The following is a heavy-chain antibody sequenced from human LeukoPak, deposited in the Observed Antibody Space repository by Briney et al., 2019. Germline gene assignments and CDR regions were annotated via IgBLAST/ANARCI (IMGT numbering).Heavy chain of an antibody. CDR1: GGSFSGYY. CDR2: INHSGST. CDR3: ARGPGMGATANNWVDP. V-gene: IGHV4-34*01. Sequence: SETLSLTCAVYGGSFSGYYWSWIRQPPGKGLEWIGEINHSGSTNYNPSLKSRVTISVDTSKNQFSLKVSSVTAADTAVYYCARGPGMGATANNWVDPWGQGALVTVSS. J-gene: IGHJ5*02. D-gene: IGHD1-1*01.